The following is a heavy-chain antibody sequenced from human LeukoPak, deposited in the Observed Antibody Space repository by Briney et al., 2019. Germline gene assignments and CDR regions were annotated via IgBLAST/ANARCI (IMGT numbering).Heavy chain of an antibody. V-gene: IGHV4-4*07. J-gene: IGHJ4*02. CDR3: AREHVGYSSGWHDLDF. D-gene: IGHD6-19*01. CDR2: IYTSGIT. CDR1: GGSISRNF. Sequence: TSETLSLTCSVPGGSISRNFWSWIWQPAGKGLEWIGRIYTSGITNYNPSLNSRVPMSVHASRKQFSVRLSSVTAADTAVYYCAREHVGYSSGWHDLDFWGQGALVTVSS.